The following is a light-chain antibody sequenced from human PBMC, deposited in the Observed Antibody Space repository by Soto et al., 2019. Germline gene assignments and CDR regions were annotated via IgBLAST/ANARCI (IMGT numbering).Light chain of an antibody. Sequence: EILLTQSPGTLSLSPGGRASLSCRASQSVSISYLAWYQQKPGQAPRLVIYGASSRATGIPDRFSGSGSGTDFTLTISRLEPEDFAVYYCQQYGSSRWTFGQGTKVDI. V-gene: IGKV3-20*01. CDR2: GAS. J-gene: IGKJ1*01. CDR1: QSVSISY. CDR3: QQYGSSRWT.